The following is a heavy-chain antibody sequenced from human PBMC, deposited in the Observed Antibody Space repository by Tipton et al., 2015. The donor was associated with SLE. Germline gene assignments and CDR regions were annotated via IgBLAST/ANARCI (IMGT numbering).Heavy chain of an antibody. D-gene: IGHD1-7*01. CDR3: ARATDWNLSPDV. Sequence: LRLSCRVSGGSISSAGYYWTWIRQLPGKGLEWIGYIYYSGNTYYNPSLGSRLTISVDTSKDQFSLRLTSVTAADTAVYYCARATDWNLSPDVWGKGTTVTVSS. J-gene: IGHJ6*04. CDR1: GGSISSAGYY. V-gene: IGHV4-31*02. CDR2: IYYSGNT.